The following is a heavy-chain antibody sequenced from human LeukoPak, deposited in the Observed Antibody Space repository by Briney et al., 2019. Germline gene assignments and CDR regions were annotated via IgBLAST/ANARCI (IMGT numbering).Heavy chain of an antibody. CDR3: AKDSRQKYSSGWYEYFQH. Sequence: GGSLRLSCAASGFTFDDYAMHWVRQAPGKGPEWVSLISWDGGSTYYADSVKGRFTISRDNSKNSLYLQMNSLRAEDTALYYCAKDSRQKYSSGWYEYFQHWGQGTLVTVSS. V-gene: IGHV3-43D*03. D-gene: IGHD6-19*01. CDR2: ISWDGGST. CDR1: GFTFDDYA. J-gene: IGHJ1*01.